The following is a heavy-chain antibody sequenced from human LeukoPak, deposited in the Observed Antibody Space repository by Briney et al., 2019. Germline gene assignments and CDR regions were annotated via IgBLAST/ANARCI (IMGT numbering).Heavy chain of an antibody. D-gene: IGHD3-10*01. CDR1: GFTFSSYA. CDR2: ISASGESI. J-gene: IGHJ4*02. V-gene: IGHV3-23*01. Sequence: PGGSLRLSCTSSGFTFSSYAMTWVRQVPGRGLEWVSAISASGESIYYADSVKGRFTISRDNSKNTLYLQMNSLRAEDTAVYYCAKGGRAYVLLWFGDEWGQGTLVTVSS. CDR3: AKGGRAYVLLWFGDE.